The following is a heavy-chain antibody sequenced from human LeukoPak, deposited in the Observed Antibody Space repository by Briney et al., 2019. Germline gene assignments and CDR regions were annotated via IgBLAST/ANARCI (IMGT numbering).Heavy chain of an antibody. Sequence: GGSLRLSCAASGFTFNTYTMNWVRQAPGKGLEWVSSISSSSYTYYADSVKGRFTISRDNAKNSLYLQMNSLRAEDTAVYYCASEVAFDIWGQGTMVTVSS. CDR2: ISSSSYT. J-gene: IGHJ3*02. V-gene: IGHV3-21*01. CDR1: GFTFNTYT. CDR3: ASEVAFDI.